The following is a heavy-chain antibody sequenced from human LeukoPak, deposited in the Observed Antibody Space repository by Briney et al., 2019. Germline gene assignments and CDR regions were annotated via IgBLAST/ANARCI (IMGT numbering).Heavy chain of an antibody. CDR3: AKGSYYDSSGSFYFDY. CDR2: IYSDGST. D-gene: IGHD3-22*01. CDR1: GFIVSGDF. V-gene: IGHV3-53*01. J-gene: IGHJ4*02. Sequence: PGGSLRLSCAASGFIVSGDFMSWVRQAPGKGLEWVSVIYSDGSTYYADSVEGRFTISRDNSKNTLYVQVNSLGTEDTAAYYCAKGSYYDSSGSFYFDYWGQGTLVTVSS.